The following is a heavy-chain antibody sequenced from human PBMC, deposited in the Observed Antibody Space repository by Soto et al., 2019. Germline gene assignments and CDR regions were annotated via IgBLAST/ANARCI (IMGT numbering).Heavy chain of an antibody. CDR1: GGSISSGGYS. D-gene: IGHD1-26*01. CDR2: IYHSGST. V-gene: IGHV4-30-2*01. CDR3: ARVPGAVGAFDL. Sequence: QLQLQESGSGLVKPSQTLSLTCAVSGGSISSGGYSWSWIRQPPGKGLEWIGYIYHSGSTYYNPSLKSRGTISVDRSKNQFSLKLRAVNAADTAVDYCARVPGAVGAFDLWGQGTMVTVSS. J-gene: IGHJ3*01.